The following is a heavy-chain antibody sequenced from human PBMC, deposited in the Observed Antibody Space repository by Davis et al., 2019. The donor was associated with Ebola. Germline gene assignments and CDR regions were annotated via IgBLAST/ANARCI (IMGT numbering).Heavy chain of an antibody. J-gene: IGHJ4*02. D-gene: IGHD2-15*01. CDR2: VYYPGNT. CDR1: GGSVSSGSDY. CDR3: AREKYQLVDY. V-gene: IGHV4-61*01. Sequence: PSETLSLTCTVSGGSVSSGSDYWSWIRQPPGKALEWIGYVYYPGNTKYNPSLKSRVTISLDTSKNQFSLELTSVTAAETALYYCAREKYQLVDYWGQGTLVTVSS.